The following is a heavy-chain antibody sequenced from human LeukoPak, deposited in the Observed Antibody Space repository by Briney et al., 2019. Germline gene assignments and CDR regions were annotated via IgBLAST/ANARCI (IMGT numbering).Heavy chain of an antibody. D-gene: IGHD3-10*01. J-gene: IGHJ4*02. Sequence: NPGGSLRLSCTGSGVTFSSQWIHWVRQAPGAGLVWVSRISGDGSSTKYADSVEGRFTISRDNAKNTMYMQMNSLRVEDTAVYFCASPKIGGYFDYWGQGILVTVSS. CDR3: ASPKIGGYFDY. V-gene: IGHV3-74*03. CDR1: GVTFSSQW. CDR2: ISGDGSST.